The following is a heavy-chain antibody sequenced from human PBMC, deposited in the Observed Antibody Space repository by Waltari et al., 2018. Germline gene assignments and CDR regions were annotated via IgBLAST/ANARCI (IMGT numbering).Heavy chain of an antibody. CDR3: LFVDTALIIPDVFDL. CDR1: GFPFSQAW. CDR2: IKSTVEGGTT. Sequence: EVQLVESGGGLVKPGGSLRLSCSASGFPFSQAWMHWLRQDPGKGLEWVGRIKSTVEGGTTDYAAPVQGRFTISRDESKNTLYLHMSSRRTEDTAVYYCLFVDTALIIPDVFDLWGQGTLVTVSS. V-gene: IGHV3-15*01. D-gene: IGHD5-18*01. J-gene: IGHJ3*01.